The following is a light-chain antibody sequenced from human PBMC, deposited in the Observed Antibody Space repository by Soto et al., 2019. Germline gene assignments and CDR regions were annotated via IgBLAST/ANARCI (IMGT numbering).Light chain of an antibody. CDR2: EVT. CDR1: SSDVGAYNY. V-gene: IGLV2-8*01. CDR3: SSFASSNTWV. J-gene: IGLJ3*02. Sequence: QSALTQPPSASGSPGQSVTISCTGTSSDVGAYNYVSWYQQHAGKAPKLVIYEVTKRPSGVPDRFSGSKSANTASLTVSGLQREDEADYYCSSFASSNTWVFGGGTKLTVL.